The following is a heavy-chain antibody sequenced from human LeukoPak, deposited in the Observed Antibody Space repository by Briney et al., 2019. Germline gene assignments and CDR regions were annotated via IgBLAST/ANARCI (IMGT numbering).Heavy chain of an antibody. CDR2: ISSSSSYI. D-gene: IGHD1-26*01. Sequence: GGSLRLSCAASGFTFSSYSMNWVRQAPGKGLEWVSSISSSSSYIYYADSVKGRFTISRDNSKNTLYLQMNSLRAEDTAVYYCARGGEGAFDIWGQGTMVTVSS. CDR3: ARGGEGAFDI. CDR1: GFTFSSYS. J-gene: IGHJ3*02. V-gene: IGHV3-21*01.